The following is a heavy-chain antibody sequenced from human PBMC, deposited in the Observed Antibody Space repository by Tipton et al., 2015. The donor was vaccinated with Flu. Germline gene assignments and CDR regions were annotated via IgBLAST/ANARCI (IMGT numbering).Heavy chain of an antibody. Sequence: LRLSCAVYGGSFSGYYWSWIRQPPGKGLEWIGEINHSGSTNYNPSLKSRVTISGDTSKNQFSLKLSSVTAADTAVYYCATHCVGVCSHAFHIWGQGTMVTVSS. CDR3: ATHCVGVCSHAFHI. V-gene: IGHV4-34*01. CDR1: GGSFSGYY. CDR2: INHSGST. D-gene: IGHD2-21*02. J-gene: IGHJ3*02.